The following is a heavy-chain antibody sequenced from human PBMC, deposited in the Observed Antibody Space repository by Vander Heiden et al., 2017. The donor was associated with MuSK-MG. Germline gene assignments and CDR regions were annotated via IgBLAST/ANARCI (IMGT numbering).Heavy chain of an antibody. CDR2: IGGSGCTT. Sequence: EVQLLESGGGLVQPGGSLRLSCAASGFTFSSYAMTWVRQAPGEGLEWVSSIGGSGCTTFYADSVTGRFTISRDSLRNTLYLQMNSLRAEDTAVYYCALGGCSSASCFAPRPFEYWGQGTLVTVSS. CDR3: ALGGCSSASCFAPRPFEY. D-gene: IGHD2-2*01. CDR1: GFTFSSYA. J-gene: IGHJ4*02. V-gene: IGHV3-23*01.